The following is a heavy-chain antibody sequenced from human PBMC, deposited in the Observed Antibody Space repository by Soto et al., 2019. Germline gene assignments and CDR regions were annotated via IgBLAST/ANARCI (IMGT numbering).Heavy chain of an antibody. CDR3: ARAQDGLNYDILTGYSPKYNWFDP. V-gene: IGHV1-8*01. J-gene: IGHJ5*02. D-gene: IGHD3-9*01. CDR1: GYTFTSYD. CDR2: MNPNSGNT. Sequence: GASVKVSCKASGYTFTSYDINWVRQATGQGLEWMGWMNPNSGNTGYAQKFQGRVTMTRNTSISTAYMELSSLRSEDTAVYYCARAQDGLNYDILTGYSPKYNWFDPWGQGALVTVSS.